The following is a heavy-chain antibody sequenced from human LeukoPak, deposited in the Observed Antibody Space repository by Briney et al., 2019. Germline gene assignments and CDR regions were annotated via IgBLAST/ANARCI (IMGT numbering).Heavy chain of an antibody. Sequence: ASVKVSCKASGYTFTSYHMHWVRQAPGQGLEWMGIINPSGGTTNYAQKFQGRVTMTRDTSTSTVYMELSSLRSEDTAVYYCARFAVHRRIAVTGQFGLDYWGRGTLVTVSS. V-gene: IGHV1-46*01. CDR3: ARFAVHRRIAVTGQFGLDY. CDR2: INPSGGTT. CDR1: GYTFTSYH. J-gene: IGHJ4*02. D-gene: IGHD6-19*01.